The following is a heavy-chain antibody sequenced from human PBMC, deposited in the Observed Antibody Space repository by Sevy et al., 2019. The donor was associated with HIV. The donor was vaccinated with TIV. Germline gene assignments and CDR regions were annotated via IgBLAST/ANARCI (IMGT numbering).Heavy chain of an antibody. J-gene: IGHJ3*01. V-gene: IGHV1-69*13. Sequence: ASVKVSCKASGVTFSGYAINWVRQTPGQGLEWMGWIVPSFDLSKYAQKFQGRVTFTADESTDTAYMKLSSLRSDDTAVYYCARPQRPSGYSSSGDAFDVWGQGTMATVSS. D-gene: IGHD6-13*01. CDR2: IVPSFDLS. CDR1: GVTFSGYA. CDR3: ARPQRPSGYSSSGDAFDV.